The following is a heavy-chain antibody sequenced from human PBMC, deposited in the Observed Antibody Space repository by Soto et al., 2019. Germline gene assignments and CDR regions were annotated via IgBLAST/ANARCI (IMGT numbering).Heavy chain of an antibody. J-gene: IGHJ4*02. V-gene: IGHV1-69*13. D-gene: IGHD2-15*01. CDR2: ILPPLGTT. CDR3: ARGWSRYCSGGSCHSRSAFDY. CDR1: GGTFSTYA. Sequence: GASVKVSCKASGGTFSTYAFSWVRQAPGLGLEWMGGILPPLGTTNYAQRFQGRLTITADESTSTVYMELSSLRSDDTAVYYCARGWSRYCSGGSCHSRSAFDYWGQGTXVTVSS.